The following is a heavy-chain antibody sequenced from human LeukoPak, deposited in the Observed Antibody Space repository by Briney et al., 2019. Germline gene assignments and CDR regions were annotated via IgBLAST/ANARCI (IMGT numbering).Heavy chain of an antibody. CDR3: ARTPHYDSTYFDY. CDR1: GGSISSSGYY. J-gene: IGHJ4*02. V-gene: IGHV3-66*01. Sequence: PSETLSLTCTVSGGSISSSGYYWGWIRQAPGKGLEWVSVIYPDGRTYYADSVRGRLTISRANSKNTLYLQMNSLRAEDTAVYYCARTPHYDSTYFDYWGQGTLVIVSS. CDR2: IYPDGRT. D-gene: IGHD3-22*01.